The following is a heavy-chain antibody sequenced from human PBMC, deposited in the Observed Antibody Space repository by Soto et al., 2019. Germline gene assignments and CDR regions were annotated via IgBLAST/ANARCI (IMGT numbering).Heavy chain of an antibody. V-gene: IGHV3-9*01. J-gene: IGHJ6*02. D-gene: IGHD5-12*01. CDR1: GFTFDDYA. CDR3: AKDMGGYNLNYYYYYGMDV. CDR2: ISWNSGSI. Sequence: PGGSLRLSCAASGFTFDDYAMHWVRQAPGKGLEWVSGISWNSGSIGYADSVKGRFTISRDNAKNSLYLQMNSLRAEDTALYYCAKDMGGYNLNYYYYYGMDVWGQGTTVTVSS.